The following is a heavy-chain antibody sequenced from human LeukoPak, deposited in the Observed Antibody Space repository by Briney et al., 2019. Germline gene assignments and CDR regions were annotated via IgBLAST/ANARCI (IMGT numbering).Heavy chain of an antibody. CDR2: MYLSGTT. J-gene: IGHJ4*02. D-gene: IGHD3-22*01. V-gene: IGHV4-4*02. Sequence: SETLSLTCTVSGDSINSLDLWSRVRQPPGKGLEWIGEMYLSGTTHSNPSVKSRVTISIDKSKNQFFLNLSSVTAADTAVYYCAGLVGRYSSGLYYYYFDYWGQGTLVTVSS. CDR1: GDSINSLDL. CDR3: AGLVGRYSSGLYYYYFDY.